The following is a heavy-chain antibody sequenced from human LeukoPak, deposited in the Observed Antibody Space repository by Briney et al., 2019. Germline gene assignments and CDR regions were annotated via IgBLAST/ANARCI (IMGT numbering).Heavy chain of an antibody. D-gene: IGHD3-3*01. Sequence: GGSLRLSCAASGFTFSDYYMSWIRQAPGKGLECVSYISSSGSTIYYADSVKGRFTISRDNAKNSLYLQMNSLRAEDTAVYYCARDPEYYDFWSGYPVYFDYWGQGTLVTVSS. J-gene: IGHJ4*02. CDR2: ISSSGSTI. CDR3: ARDPEYYDFWSGYPVYFDY. V-gene: IGHV3-11*04. CDR1: GFTFSDYY.